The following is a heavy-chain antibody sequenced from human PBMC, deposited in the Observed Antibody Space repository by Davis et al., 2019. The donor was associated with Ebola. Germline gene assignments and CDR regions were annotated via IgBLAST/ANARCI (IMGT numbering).Heavy chain of an antibody. CDR2: IYYSGST. CDR1: GGSISSSSYY. Sequence: PRGSLRLSCTVSGGSISSSSYYWGWIRQPPGKGLEWIGSIYYSGSTYYNPSLKSRVTISEDTSKNQFSLKLSSVTAADTAVYYCARDGMLVKADAFDNWGQGTMVTVSS. V-gene: IGHV4-39*07. D-gene: IGHD2-8*01. CDR3: ARDGMLVKADAFDN. J-gene: IGHJ3*02.